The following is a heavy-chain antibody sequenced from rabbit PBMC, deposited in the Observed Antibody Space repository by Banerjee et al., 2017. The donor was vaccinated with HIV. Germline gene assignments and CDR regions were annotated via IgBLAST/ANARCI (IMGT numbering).Heavy chain of an antibody. CDR3: ARENESATTRGMHL. CDR2: IYGGSSGST. J-gene: IGHJ4*01. V-gene: IGHV1S40*01. CDR1: GFTLSSSYY. D-gene: IGHD1-1*01. Sequence: QSLEESGGDLVKPGASLTLTCTASGFTLSSSYYMCWVRQAPGKGLELIGCIYGGSSGSTYYASWAKGRFTISKTSSTTVTLQMTSLTAADTATYFCARENESATTRGMHLWGPGTLVTVS.